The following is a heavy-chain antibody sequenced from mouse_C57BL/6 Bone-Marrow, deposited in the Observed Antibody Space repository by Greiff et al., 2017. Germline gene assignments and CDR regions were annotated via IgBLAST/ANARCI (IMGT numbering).Heavy chain of an antibody. Sequence: QVHVKQSGAELVRPGTSVKMSCKASGYTFTNYWIGWAKQRPGHGLEWIGDIYPGGGYTNYNEKFKGKATLTADKSSSTAYMQFSSLTSEDSAIYYCAREWDYYGSSYWYFDVWGTGTTVTVSS. CDR1: GYTFTNYW. D-gene: IGHD1-1*01. J-gene: IGHJ1*03. V-gene: IGHV1-63*01. CDR2: IYPGGGYT. CDR3: AREWDYYGSSYWYFDV.